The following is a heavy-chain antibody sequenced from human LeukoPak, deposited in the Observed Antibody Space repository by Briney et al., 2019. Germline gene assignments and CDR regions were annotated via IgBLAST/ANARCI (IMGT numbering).Heavy chain of an antibody. CDR1: GFSFSGHW. Sequence: GSLILSCTASGFSFSGHWMHWARQLPGKGLVWVSRISPTGSTTSYADSVKGRFTVSRDNAKNTVYLQMNSLRVEDTAVYYCARVYETNGYLYWGQGSLVTVSS. D-gene: IGHD3-22*01. CDR2: ISPTGSTT. V-gene: IGHV3-74*01. J-gene: IGHJ4*02. CDR3: ARVYETNGYLY.